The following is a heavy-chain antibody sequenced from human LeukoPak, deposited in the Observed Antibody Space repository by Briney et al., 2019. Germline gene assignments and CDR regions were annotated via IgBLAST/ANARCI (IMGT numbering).Heavy chain of an antibody. D-gene: IGHD2-2*01. J-gene: IGHJ4*02. CDR1: GFTFSSYS. Sequence: GGSLRLSCAASGFTFSSYSMNWVRQAPGKGLEWVSYISSSSSTIYYADSVKGRFTISRDNAKNSLYLQMNSLRAEDTALYYCAKGYCSSTSCYLFYWGQGTLVTVSS. CDR3: AKGYCSSTSCYLFY. CDR2: ISSSSSTI. V-gene: IGHV3-48*01.